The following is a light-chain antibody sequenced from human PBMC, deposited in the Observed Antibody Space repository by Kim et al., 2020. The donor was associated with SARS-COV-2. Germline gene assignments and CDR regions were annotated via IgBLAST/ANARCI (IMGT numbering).Light chain of an antibody. J-gene: IGLJ2*01. V-gene: IGLV3-1*01. Sequence: SYEPTQPPSVSVSPGQTASITCSGDELGDKYVFWYQQKPGQSPVLVIYQDIKRPSGIPERFSASNSGNTATLTISGTQATDEADYYCQAWDSGTAVVFGG. CDR2: QDI. CDR1: ELGDKY. CDR3: QAWDSGTAVV.